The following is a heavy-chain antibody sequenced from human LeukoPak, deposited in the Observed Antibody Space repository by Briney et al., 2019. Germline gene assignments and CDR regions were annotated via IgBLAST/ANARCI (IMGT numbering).Heavy chain of an antibody. V-gene: IGHV3-9*01. CDR1: GFTFDDYA. CDR2: ISWNSGSI. Sequence: GGSLRLSCAASGFTFDDYAMHWVRQAPGKALEWVSGISWNSGSIGYAESVKGRFTISRDNAKNSLYLQMNRLRAEDTALYYCARDDKRSWYGGRYGRDVWGQGTTVTVSS. CDR3: ARDDKRSWYGGRYGRDV. D-gene: IGHD6-13*01. J-gene: IGHJ6*02.